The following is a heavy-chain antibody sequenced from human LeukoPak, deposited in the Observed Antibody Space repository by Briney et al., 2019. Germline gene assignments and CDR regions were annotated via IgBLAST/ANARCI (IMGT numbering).Heavy chain of an antibody. CDR2: INHSGST. CDR3: ARTNGFSDFDY. J-gene: IGHJ4*02. CDR1: GFTFSSYA. Sequence: GSLRLSCAASGFTFSSYAMSWIRQPPGKGLEWIGEINHSGSTNYNPSLKSRVTISVGTSKNQFSLKLSSVTAADTAVYYCARTNGFSDFDYWGQGTLVTVSS. D-gene: IGHD5-24*01. V-gene: IGHV4-34*01.